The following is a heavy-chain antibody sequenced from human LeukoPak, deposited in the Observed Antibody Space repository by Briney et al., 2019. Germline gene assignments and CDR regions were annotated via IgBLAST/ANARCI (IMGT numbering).Heavy chain of an antibody. D-gene: IGHD7-27*01. CDR1: GFTFNIYA. J-gene: IGHJ5*02. Sequence: GGSLRLSCAASGFTFNIYAMSWVRQAPGKGLEWVSVITGSGGNTFYADSVKGRFTISRDSSKNTLFLEMNSLRLEDTAVYYCARDRGLGKHHYDLWGRGTLVTVSS. V-gene: IGHV3-23*01. CDR2: ITGSGGNT. CDR3: ARDRGLGKHHYDL.